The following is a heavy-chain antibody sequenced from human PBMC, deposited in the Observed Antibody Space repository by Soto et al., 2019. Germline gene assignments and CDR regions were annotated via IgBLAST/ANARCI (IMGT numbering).Heavy chain of an antibody. J-gene: IGHJ4*02. D-gene: IGHD3-9*01. CDR2: ISGSGGST. CDR3: ANLMTGYHFDY. V-gene: IGHV3-23*01. CDR1: GFTFSSFA. Sequence: EVQLLESGGGLVQPGGSLRLSCAASGFTFSSFAMSWVRQAPGKGLEWVSAISGSGGSTYYADSVKGRFTISRDNTKNTLYLHMNSLRAEDTAVYYCANLMTGYHFDYWGQGTLVTVSS.